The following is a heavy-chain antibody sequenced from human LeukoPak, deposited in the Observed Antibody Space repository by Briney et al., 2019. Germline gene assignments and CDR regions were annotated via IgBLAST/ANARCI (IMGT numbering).Heavy chain of an antibody. D-gene: IGHD3-10*01. Sequence: GRSLRLSCAASGFTFSSYAMHWVRQAPGKGLEWVAVISYDGSNKYYADSVKGRFTISRDNSKNTLYLQMNSLRAEDTAVYYRARDQVRGSHSWFDPWGQGTLVTVSS. CDR1: GFTFSSYA. V-gene: IGHV3-30*04. J-gene: IGHJ5*02. CDR2: ISYDGSNK. CDR3: ARDQVRGSHSWFDP.